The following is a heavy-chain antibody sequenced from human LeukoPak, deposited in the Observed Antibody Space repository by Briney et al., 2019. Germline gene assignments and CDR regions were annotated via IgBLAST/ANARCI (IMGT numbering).Heavy chain of an antibody. CDR3: ARGPAADLYYFDY. V-gene: IGHV3-33*01. J-gene: IGHJ4*02. CDR2: IWYDGSNK. D-gene: IGHD6-13*01. Sequence: PGGSLRLSCAASGFTFSSYGMHWVRQAPGKGLEWVAVIWYDGSNKYYADSVKGRFTISRDNSKNTLYLQMNSLRAEDTAVYYCARGPAADLYYFDYWGQGTLVTVSS. CDR1: GFTFSSYG.